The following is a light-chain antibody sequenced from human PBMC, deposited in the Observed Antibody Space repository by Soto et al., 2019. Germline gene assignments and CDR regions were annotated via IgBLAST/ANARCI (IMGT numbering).Light chain of an antibody. J-gene: IGKJ2*01. CDR1: QDISNY. Sequence: DIQMTQSPSSLSASVGDRVTITCQASQDISNYLNWYQQKPGKAPQLLIYDASNLETGVPSRFSGSGSGTDFTFTISSLQPEDIATYYCQQYDNRVPFGQGTKLEIK. V-gene: IGKV1-33*01. CDR2: DAS. CDR3: QQYDNRVP.